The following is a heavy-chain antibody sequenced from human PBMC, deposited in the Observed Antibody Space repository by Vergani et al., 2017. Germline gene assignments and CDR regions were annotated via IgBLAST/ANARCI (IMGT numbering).Heavy chain of an antibody. CDR2: ISYSGST. CDR3: ARGGITIFGSFDAFDI. J-gene: IGHJ3*02. D-gene: IGHD3-3*01. V-gene: IGHV4-61*10. CDR1: GGSVSSGSYY. Sequence: QVQLQESGPGLVKPSETLSLTCTVSGGSVSSGSYYWSWIRQPAGKGLEWIGYISYSGSTNYNPSLKSRVTISVDTSKNQFSLKLSSVTAADTAVYYCARGGITIFGSFDAFDIWGQGTMVTVSS.